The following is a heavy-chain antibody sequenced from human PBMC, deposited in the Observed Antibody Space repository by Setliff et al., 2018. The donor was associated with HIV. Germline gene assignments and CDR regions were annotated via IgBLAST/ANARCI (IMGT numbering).Heavy chain of an antibody. Sequence: ASVKVSCKASGYTFTSYGISWVRQAPGQGLEWMGWINTGNGNTKYSQKFQGRVTISRDTSANTAYVELYSLTSEDTAVYFCARTMTFYFDSSFSSGPADYWGLGTLVTVSS. CDR2: INTGNGNT. V-gene: IGHV1-3*04. CDR1: GYTFTSYG. D-gene: IGHD3-9*01. CDR3: ARTMTFYFDSSFSSGPADY. J-gene: IGHJ4*02.